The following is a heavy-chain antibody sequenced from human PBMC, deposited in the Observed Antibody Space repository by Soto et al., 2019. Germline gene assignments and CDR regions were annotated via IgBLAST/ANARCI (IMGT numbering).Heavy chain of an antibody. J-gene: IGHJ6*02. CDR1: GFTFSSYA. V-gene: IGHV3-23*01. CDR3: ARSRAIFGVVIYYYYGMDV. CDR2: ISGSGGST. Sequence: EVQLLESRGGLVQPGGSLRLSCAASGFTFSSYAMSWVRQAPGKGLEWVSAISGSGGSTYYADSVKGWFTISRDNSKNTLYLQMNSLRAEDTAVYYCARSRAIFGVVIYYYYGMDVWGQGTTVTVSS. D-gene: IGHD3-3*01.